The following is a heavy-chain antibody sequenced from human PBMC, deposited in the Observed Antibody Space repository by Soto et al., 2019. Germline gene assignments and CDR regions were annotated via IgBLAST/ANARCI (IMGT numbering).Heavy chain of an antibody. Sequence: PSETLSLTCTVSGGSISSYYWSWIRQPPGKGLEWIGYIYYSGSTNYNPSLKSRVTISVDTSKNQFSLKLSSVTAADTAVYYCARDPGDWLSPGYFDYWGQGTLVTVSS. V-gene: IGHV4-59*12. CDR2: IYYSGST. J-gene: IGHJ4*02. D-gene: IGHD3-9*01. CDR3: ARDPGDWLSPGYFDY. CDR1: GGSISSYY.